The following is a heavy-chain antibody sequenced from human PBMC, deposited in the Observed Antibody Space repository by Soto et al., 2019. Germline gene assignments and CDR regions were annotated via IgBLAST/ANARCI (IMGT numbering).Heavy chain of an antibody. CDR2: INAGNGNT. D-gene: IGHD6-19*01. J-gene: IGHJ4*02. Sequence: QVQLVQSGAEEKKPGAPVKVSCKASGYTFTGYAMHWVRQAPGQRLEWMGWINAGNGNTKYSQKFQGRVTITRDTSGRTADMEVSSLRSEDTAVYYCARAVAVAADFDYWGQGTLVTVSS. V-gene: IGHV1-3*05. CDR1: GYTFTGYA. CDR3: ARAVAVAADFDY.